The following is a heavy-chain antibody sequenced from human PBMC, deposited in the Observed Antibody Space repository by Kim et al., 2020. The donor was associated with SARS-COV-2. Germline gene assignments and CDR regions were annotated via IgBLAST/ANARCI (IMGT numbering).Heavy chain of an antibody. J-gene: IGHJ4*02. D-gene: IGHD2-15*01. CDR2: ISGSGGST. Sequence: GGSLRLSCAASGFTFSSYAMSWVRQAPGKGLEWVSAISGSGGSTYYADSVKGRFTISRDNSKNTLYLQMNSLRAEDTAVYYCAKDRGYCSGGSCSDYWGQGTLVTVSS. CDR1: GFTFSSYA. CDR3: AKDRGYCSGGSCSDY. V-gene: IGHV3-23*01.